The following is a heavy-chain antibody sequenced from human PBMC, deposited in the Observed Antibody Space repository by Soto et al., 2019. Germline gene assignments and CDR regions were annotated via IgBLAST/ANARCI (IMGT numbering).Heavy chain of an antibody. J-gene: IGHJ5*02. D-gene: IGHD6-13*01. CDR3: ARERPDGSRLDP. CDR1: GGSISSGGYS. CDR2: IYHSGST. Sequence: SETLSLTCAVSGGSISSGGYSWSWIRQPPGKGLEWIGYIYHSGSTYYNPSLKSRVTISVDTSKNQFSLKLSSVTAADTAVYYCARERPDGSRLDPWGQGTLVTVSS. V-gene: IGHV4-30-2*05.